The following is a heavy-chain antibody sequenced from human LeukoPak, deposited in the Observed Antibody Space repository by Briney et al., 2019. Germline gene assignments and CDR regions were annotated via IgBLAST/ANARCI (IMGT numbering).Heavy chain of an antibody. Sequence: SVKVSCKASGGTFSSYAISWVRQAPGQGLEWMGRIIPILGIANYAQKFQGRVTITADKSTSTAYMELSSLRSEDTAVYYCARKVTGSVSDDLWGQGTQVIVSS. CDR3: ARKVTGSVSDDL. V-gene: IGHV1-69*04. J-gene: IGHJ5*02. D-gene: IGHD2-21*02. CDR2: IIPILGIA. CDR1: GGTFSSYA.